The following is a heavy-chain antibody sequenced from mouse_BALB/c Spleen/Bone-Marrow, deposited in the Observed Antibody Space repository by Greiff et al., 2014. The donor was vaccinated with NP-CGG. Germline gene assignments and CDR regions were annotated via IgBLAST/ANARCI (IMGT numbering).Heavy chain of an antibody. Sequence: EVKVVESGGGLVQPGGSRKLSCAASGFTFSSFGIHWVRQAPEKGLEWVAYISSDSSTIYYADTVKGRFTISRDNPKNTLFLQMASLRSEDTAMYYCARSNYVGYYAMDYWGQGTSVTVSS. CDR1: GFTFSSFG. J-gene: IGHJ4*01. V-gene: IGHV5-17*02. CDR2: ISSDSSTI. CDR3: ARSNYVGYYAMDY. D-gene: IGHD1-1*01.